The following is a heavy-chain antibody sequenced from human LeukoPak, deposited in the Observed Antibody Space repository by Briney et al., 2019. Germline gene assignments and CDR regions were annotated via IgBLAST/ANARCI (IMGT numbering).Heavy chain of an antibody. V-gene: IGHV7-4-1*02. J-gene: IGHJ6*03. CDR2: INTNTGNP. D-gene: IGHD2-15*01. Sequence: ASVKVSCKASGYTFTSYSMNWVRQAPGQGLGWMGWINTNTGNPTYAQGFTGRFVFSLDTSVSTAYLQISSLKAEDTAVYYCARKSVAATPRDIVYQYYSMDVWGKGNTVTVSS. CDR1: GYTFTSYS. CDR3: ARKSVAATPRDIVYQYYSMDV.